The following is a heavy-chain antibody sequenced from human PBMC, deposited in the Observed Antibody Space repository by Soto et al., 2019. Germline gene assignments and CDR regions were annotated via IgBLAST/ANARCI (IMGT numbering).Heavy chain of an antibody. V-gene: IGHV1-69*01. J-gene: IGHJ4*02. CDR1: GGTFSRHA. D-gene: IGHD3-22*01. CDR2: IIPIFGTA. CDR3: ARGWGYDSNDYYYAY. Sequence: QVQLVQSGAEVRKPGSSVKVSCKASGGTFSRHAISWVRQAPGQGLEWMGGIIPIFGTANHAQKLQGRVTIIADESKSTVYMELSSLRSEDTAMYYCARGWGYDSNDYYYAYWGQGTLVIVSS.